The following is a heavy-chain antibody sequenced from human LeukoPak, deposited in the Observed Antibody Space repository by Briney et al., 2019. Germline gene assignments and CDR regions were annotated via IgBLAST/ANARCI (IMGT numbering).Heavy chain of an antibody. D-gene: IGHD5-12*01. J-gene: IGHJ4*02. CDR3: AKGERGYSGYDSAVDY. CDR2: ISWNSGSI. V-gene: IGHV3-9*01. Sequence: GRSLRLSCAASGFTFDDYAMHWVRQPPGKGLEWVSGISWNSGSIGYADSVKGRFTISRDNAKNSLYLQMNSLRAEDTALYYCAKGERGYSGYDSAVDYWGQGTLVTVSS. CDR1: GFTFDDYA.